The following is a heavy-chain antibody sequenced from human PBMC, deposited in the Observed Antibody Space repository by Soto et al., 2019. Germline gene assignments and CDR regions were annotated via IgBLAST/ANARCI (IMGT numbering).Heavy chain of an antibody. D-gene: IGHD3-9*01. CDR2: ISWNSGSI. J-gene: IGHJ4*02. CDR3: ASGRGYDILTGYYPYFDY. Sequence: DVQLVESGGGLVQSGKSLRLSCAASGLTFDDYAMHWVRQAPGKDLEWVSGISWNSGSIGYADSVEGRFTISRDNAKNSLYLQMNSLRAGDTALYYCASGRGYDILTGYYPYFDYWGQGTLVTVSS. V-gene: IGHV3-9*01. CDR1: GLTFDDYA.